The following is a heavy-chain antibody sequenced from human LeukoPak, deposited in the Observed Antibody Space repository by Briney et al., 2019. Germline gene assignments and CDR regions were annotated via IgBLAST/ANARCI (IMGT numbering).Heavy chain of an antibody. CDR2: ISSSSSTI. Sequence: GGSLRLSCAASGFTFSSYSMNWVRQAPGKGLEWVSYISSSSSTIYYADSVKGRFTISRDNAKNSLYLQMNSLRAEDTAVYYCAKGSVYDFWSGYSRHLNYWGQGTLVTVSS. CDR3: AKGSVYDFWSGYSRHLNY. D-gene: IGHD3-3*01. CDR1: GFTFSSYS. J-gene: IGHJ4*02. V-gene: IGHV3-48*01.